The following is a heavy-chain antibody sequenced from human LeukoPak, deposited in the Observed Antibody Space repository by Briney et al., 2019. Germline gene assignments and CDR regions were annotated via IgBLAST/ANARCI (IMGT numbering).Heavy chain of an antibody. CDR3: ARDALGYSSTWHFFDY. V-gene: IGHV1-18*01. CDR2: ISAYGVNT. Sequence: GASVKVSCKASGYTFTNYGISWVRQAPGQGLEWMGWISAYGVNTNYAQSLQGRVTMTTDTSTSTAYMELRSLRSDDTAVYYCARDALGYSSTWHFFDYWGQGTLVTVSS. CDR1: GYTFTNYG. D-gene: IGHD6-13*01. J-gene: IGHJ4*02.